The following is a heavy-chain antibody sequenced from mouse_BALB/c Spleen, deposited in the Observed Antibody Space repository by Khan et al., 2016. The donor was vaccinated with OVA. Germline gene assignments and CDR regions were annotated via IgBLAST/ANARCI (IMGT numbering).Heavy chain of an antibody. V-gene: IGHV5-6-5*01. CDR3: ARDYWFAY. CDR2: ISSGDTT. J-gene: IGHJ3*01. Sequence: EVELVESGGGLVKPGGSLKLSCAASGFTFSNYGVSWVRQTPEKRLEWVASISSGDTTYYPDSVKGRFTISRDNARNILYLQMSSLRSEDKAMYYCARDYWFAYWGQGTLVTVSA. CDR1: GFTFSNYG.